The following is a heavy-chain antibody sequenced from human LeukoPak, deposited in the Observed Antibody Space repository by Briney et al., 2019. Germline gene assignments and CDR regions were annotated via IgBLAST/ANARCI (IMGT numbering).Heavy chain of an antibody. D-gene: IGHD4-17*01. CDR1: GFTFNTHG. V-gene: IGHV3-30*02. Sequence: QPGGSLRLSCAASGFTFNTHGMHWVRETPGKGLEWVAFMQYDGSSINYADSVKGRFTISRDNSKNTLDLQMNTLRTEDTAVYYCAKEAAYGDYVGYWGQGTLVTVSS. CDR2: MQYDGSSI. J-gene: IGHJ4*02. CDR3: AKEAAYGDYVGY.